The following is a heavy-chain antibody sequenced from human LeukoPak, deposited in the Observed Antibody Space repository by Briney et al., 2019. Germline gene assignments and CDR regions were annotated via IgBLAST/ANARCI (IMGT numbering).Heavy chain of an antibody. CDR3: ARSCRDGYRDFDY. CDR1: GYSFTSYW. Sequence: GEALQVSFKGSGYSFTSYWIGWGRPLPGKGREWRGIIYPGDSDTRYSPSFQGQVTISADKSISTAYLQWSSLKASDTAMYYCARSCRDGYRDFDYWGQGTLVTVSS. J-gene: IGHJ4*02. D-gene: IGHD5-24*01. V-gene: IGHV5-51*01. CDR2: IYPGDSDT.